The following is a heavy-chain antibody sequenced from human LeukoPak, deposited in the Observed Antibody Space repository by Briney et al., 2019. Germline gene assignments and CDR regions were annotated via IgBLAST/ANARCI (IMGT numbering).Heavy chain of an antibody. CDR1: GGSISSSSYY. V-gene: IGHV4-39*01. J-gene: IGHJ3*02. D-gene: IGHD6-19*01. CDR3: ARLSIAVAGTRAFDI. Sequence: SETPSLTCTVSGGSISSSSYYWGWIRQPPGKGLEWIGSIYYSGSTYYNPSLKSRVTISVDTSKNQFSLKLSSVTAADTAVYYCARLSIAVAGTRAFDIWGQGTMVTVSS. CDR2: IYYSGST.